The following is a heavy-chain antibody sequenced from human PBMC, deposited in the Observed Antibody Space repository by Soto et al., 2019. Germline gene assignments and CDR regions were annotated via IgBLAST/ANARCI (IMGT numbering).Heavy chain of an antibody. Sequence: QVQLQESGPRLVKPSETLSLTCIVSGGSISNYYWSWIRQPPGKGLEWIGYIYYSGSTNYNPSLQSRVTISVDTSKNQFSLKLSSVTAADTAVYYCARAVLPATAPFDYCGQGTLVTVSS. J-gene: IGHJ4*02. CDR2: IYYSGST. CDR1: GGSISNYY. CDR3: ARAVLPATAPFDY. D-gene: IGHD2-2*01. V-gene: IGHV4-59*01.